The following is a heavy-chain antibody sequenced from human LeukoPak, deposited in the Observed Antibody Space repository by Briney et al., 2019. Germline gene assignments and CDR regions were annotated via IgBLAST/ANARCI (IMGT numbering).Heavy chain of an antibody. V-gene: IGHV3-7*03. CDR3: ARSAVGTSCCTAVDY. J-gene: IGHJ4*02. CDR1: GFTFSASW. CDR2: IKPDGTET. Sequence: GGSLRLSCAASGFTFSASWMNWARQAPGKGLEWVANIKPDGTETYYADSVKGRFTISRDNAENTLYLQMNSLRAEDTAEYYCARSAVGTSCCTAVDYWGQGTLVTVSS. D-gene: IGHD1-26*01.